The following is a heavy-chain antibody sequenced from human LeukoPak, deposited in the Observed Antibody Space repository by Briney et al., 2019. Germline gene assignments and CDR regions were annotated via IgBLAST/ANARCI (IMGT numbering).Heavy chain of an antibody. V-gene: IGHV4-59*01. J-gene: IGHJ6*03. Sequence: SETLSLTCTVSGGSISSYYWSWIRQPPGKGLEWIGYIYYSGSTNYNPSLKSRVTISVDTSKNQFSLKLSSVTAADTAVYYCARVSIAENYYYYYYMDVWGKGTTVTVSS. CDR1: GGSISSYY. D-gene: IGHD6-6*01. CDR3: ARVSIAENYYYYYYMDV. CDR2: IYYSGST.